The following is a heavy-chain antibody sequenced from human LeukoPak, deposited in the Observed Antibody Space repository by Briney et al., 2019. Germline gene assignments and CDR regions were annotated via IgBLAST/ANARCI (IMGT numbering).Heavy chain of an antibody. Sequence: ASVKVSCKASGYTFTSYDINWVRQATGQGLEWMGWMNPNSGNTGYAQKFQGRVTMTRNTSISTAYMELSSLRSEDTAVYYCARVGQYYGSGSYYGTFDPWGQGTLVTVSS. V-gene: IGHV1-8*01. D-gene: IGHD3-10*01. J-gene: IGHJ5*02. CDR3: ARVGQYYGSGSYYGTFDP. CDR2: MNPNSGNT. CDR1: GYTFTSYD.